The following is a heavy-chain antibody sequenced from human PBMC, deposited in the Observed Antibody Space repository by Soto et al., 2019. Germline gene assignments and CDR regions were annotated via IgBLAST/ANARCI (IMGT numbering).Heavy chain of an antibody. J-gene: IGHJ4*02. CDR2: ISSGSSYI. D-gene: IGHD6-13*01. CDR3: ARVINQQLVGTGDY. Sequence: EVQLVESGGGLVKPGGSLRLSCAASGFTFSTYTMKWVRQAPGKGLEWVSSISSGSSYIYYADSVRGRFTISRDNAKNSLFLQVNSLRAEDTDVYYCARVINQQLVGTGDYWGQGTLVTVSS. CDR1: GFTFSTYT. V-gene: IGHV3-21*01.